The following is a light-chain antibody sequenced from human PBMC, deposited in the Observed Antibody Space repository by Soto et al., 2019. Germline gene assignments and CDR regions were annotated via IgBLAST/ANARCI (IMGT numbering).Light chain of an antibody. CDR3: SSYTSSSTSVV. Sequence: SVLTHPASVSGSPGQSITISCTGTSSDVGGYNYVSWYQQHPGKAHKLMIYEVSNRPSGVSNRFSGSKSGNTASLNISGLQAEDEADYYCSSYTSSSTSVVFGGGTKVTVL. CDR1: SSDVGGYNY. CDR2: EVS. V-gene: IGLV2-14*01. J-gene: IGLJ2*01.